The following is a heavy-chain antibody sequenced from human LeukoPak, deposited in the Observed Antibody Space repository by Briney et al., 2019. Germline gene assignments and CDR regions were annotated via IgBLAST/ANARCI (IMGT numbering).Heavy chain of an antibody. CDR2: IYTSGST. Sequence: SETLSLTCTVSGGSISSGSYYWSWIRQPAGKGLEWIGRIYTSGSTNYNPSLKSRVTISVDTSKNQFSLKLSSVTAADTAVYYCARVQGWSIVGATMAYFQHWGQGTLVTVSS. D-gene: IGHD1-26*01. CDR3: ARVQGWSIVGATMAYFQH. J-gene: IGHJ1*01. CDR1: GGSISSGSYY. V-gene: IGHV4-61*02.